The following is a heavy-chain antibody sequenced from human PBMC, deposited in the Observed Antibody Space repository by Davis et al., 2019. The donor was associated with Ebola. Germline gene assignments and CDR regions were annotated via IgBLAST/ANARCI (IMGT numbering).Heavy chain of an antibody. CDR1: GFTFSNYW. CDR2: IKQDGSEK. D-gene: IGHD3-16*01. V-gene: IGHV3-7*03. Sequence: LTCAASGFTFSNYWMSWVRQAPGKGLEWVANIKQDGSEKYYVDSVKGRFTISRDNAKNSLYLQMNSLRAEDTAVYYCARKSTFFDYWGQGTRVTVSS. CDR3: ARKSTFFDY. J-gene: IGHJ4*02.